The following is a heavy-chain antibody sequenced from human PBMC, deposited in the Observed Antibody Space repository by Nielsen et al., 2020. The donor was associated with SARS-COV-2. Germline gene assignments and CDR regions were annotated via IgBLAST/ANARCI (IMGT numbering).Heavy chain of an antibody. J-gene: IGHJ3*02. Sequence: SETLSLTCAVSGGSIISGGYSWSWIRQPPGKGLEWIGYIYHSGSTYYNPSLKSRVTISVDRSKNQFSLKLSSVTAADTAVYYCAGSSSGSYDYVWGSYRPDAFDIWGQGTMVTVSS. D-gene: IGHD3-16*02. CDR2: IYHSGST. V-gene: IGHV4-30-2*01. CDR3: AGSSSGSYDYVWGSYRPDAFDI. CDR1: GGSIISGGYS.